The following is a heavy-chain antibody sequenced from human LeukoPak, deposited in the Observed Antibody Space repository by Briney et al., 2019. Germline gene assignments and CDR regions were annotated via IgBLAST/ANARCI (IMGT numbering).Heavy chain of an antibody. CDR3: ARGSPMLRGRPFDY. D-gene: IGHD3-10*01. V-gene: IGHV3-53*01. J-gene: IGHJ4*02. CDR1: GFTVSSNY. Sequence: GGSLRLSCAASGFTVSSNYMSGVRQAPGKGLEGVSVIYSGGSTYYADPVKGRFTISRDNSKNTLYLQMNSLRAEDTAVYYCARGSPMLRGRPFDYWGQGTLVTVSS. CDR2: IYSGGST.